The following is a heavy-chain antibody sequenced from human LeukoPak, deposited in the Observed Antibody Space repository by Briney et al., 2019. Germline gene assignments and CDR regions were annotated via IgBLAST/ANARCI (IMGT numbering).Heavy chain of an antibody. V-gene: IGHV4-31*03. CDR3: ARGQIVVVPAAISHWFDP. J-gene: IGHJ5*02. CDR1: GVSISSGGYY. D-gene: IGHD2-2*01. CDR2: IYYSGST. Sequence: SETLSLTCTVSGVSISSGGYYWSWIRQHPGKGLEWIGYIYYSGSTYYNPSLKSRVTISVDTSKNQFSLKLSSVTAADTAVYYCARGQIVVVPAAISHWFDPWGQGTLVTVSS.